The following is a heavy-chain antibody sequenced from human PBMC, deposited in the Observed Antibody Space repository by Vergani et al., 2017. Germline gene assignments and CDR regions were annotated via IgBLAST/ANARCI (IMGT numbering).Heavy chain of an antibody. CDR3: ARKHISNYYDSSGYYYMGYYYGMDV. J-gene: IGHJ6*02. Sequence: QVQLVESGGGVVQSGRSLRLSCAASGFTFSNYGMHWVRQAPGKGLEWVAVIWYDGTNSYYADSVKGRFTISRDNAKNSLYLQMNSLRAEDTAVYYCARKHISNYYDSSGYYYMGYYYGMDVWGQGTTVTVSS. CDR1: GFTFSNYG. CDR2: IWYDGTNS. D-gene: IGHD3-22*01. V-gene: IGHV3-33*01.